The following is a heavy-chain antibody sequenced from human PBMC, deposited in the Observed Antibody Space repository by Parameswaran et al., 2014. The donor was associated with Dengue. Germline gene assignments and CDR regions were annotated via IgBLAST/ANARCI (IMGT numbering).Heavy chain of an antibody. CDR3: ARDDYYDSSGYSGGFDY. Sequence: VRQAPGKGLEWVSVIYSGGSTYYADSVKGRFTISRDNSKNTLYLQMNSLRAEDTAVYYCARDDYYDSSGYSGGFDYWGQGTLVTVSS. D-gene: IGHD3-22*01. V-gene: IGHV3-53*01. J-gene: IGHJ4*02. CDR2: IYSGGST.